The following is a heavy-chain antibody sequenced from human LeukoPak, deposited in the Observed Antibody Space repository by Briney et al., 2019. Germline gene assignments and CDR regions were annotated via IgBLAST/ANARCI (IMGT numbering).Heavy chain of an antibody. V-gene: IGHV4-39*07. CDR3: ARLGYYGSGSYRRWFDP. D-gene: IGHD3-10*01. Sequence: SETLSLTCTVSGGSISSSSYYWSWIRQPPGKGLEWIGEINHSGSTNYNPSLKSRVTISVDTSKNQFSLKLSSVTAADTAVYYCARLGYYGSGSYRRWFDPWGQGTLVTVSS. J-gene: IGHJ5*02. CDR1: GGSISSSSYY. CDR2: INHSGST.